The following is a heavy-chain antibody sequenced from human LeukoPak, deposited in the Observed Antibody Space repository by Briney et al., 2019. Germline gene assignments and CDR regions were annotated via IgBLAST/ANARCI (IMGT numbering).Heavy chain of an antibody. J-gene: IGHJ6*02. CDR3: AREGYYSGMDV. V-gene: IGHV3-21*01. CDR2: IGSSISYI. Sequence: GGSLRLSCAASGFNFSSFVMHWVRQAPGKGLEWVSFIGSSISYISYADSVKGRFTISRDNAKNSLYLQMNSLRAEDTAVYYCAREGYYSGMDVWGQGTTVTVSS. CDR1: GFNFSSFV.